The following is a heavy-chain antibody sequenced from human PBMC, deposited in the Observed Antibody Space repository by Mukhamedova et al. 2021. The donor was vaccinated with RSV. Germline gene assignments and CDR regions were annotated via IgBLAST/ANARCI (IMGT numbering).Heavy chain of an antibody. CDR3: AKELLPDAFDI. D-gene: IGHD2-21*01. Sequence: GSIAYADSVKGRFTISRDNAKNSLYLQMNSLIAEDTALYYCAKELLPDAFDIWGQATMVTVSS. CDR2: GSI. J-gene: IGHJ3*02. V-gene: IGHV3-9*01.